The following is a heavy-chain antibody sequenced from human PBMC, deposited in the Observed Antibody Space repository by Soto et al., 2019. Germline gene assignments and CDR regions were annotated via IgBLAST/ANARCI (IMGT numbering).Heavy chain of an antibody. V-gene: IGHV4-31*03. Sequence: QVQLQESGPGLVKPSQTLSLTCTVSGGSINRGGYYWSWIRQHPGKRLEWIGYIYYSGSTYYNPFLQGRVTISVDTSKNQFSLKLSSVTGADTAVYYCARDNALVRGGESDCYYGMDVWGQGTTVTVSS. CDR3: ARDNALVRGGESDCYYGMDV. D-gene: IGHD3-10*01. CDR2: IYYSGST. J-gene: IGHJ6*02. CDR1: GGSINRGGYY.